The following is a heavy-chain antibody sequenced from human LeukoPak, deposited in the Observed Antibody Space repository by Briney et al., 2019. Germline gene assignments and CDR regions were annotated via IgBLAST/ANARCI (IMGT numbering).Heavy chain of an antibody. CDR3: ARDLGRGSYYSYY. CDR2: IIPILGIA. CDR1: GGTFSSYA. D-gene: IGHD1-26*01. V-gene: IGHV1-69*04. J-gene: IGHJ4*02. Sequence: ASVKVSCKASGGTFSSYAISWVRQAPGQGLEWMGRIIPILGIANYAQKFQGRVTITADKSTSTAYMELSSLRSEDTAVYYCARDLGRGSYYSYYWGQGTLVTVSS.